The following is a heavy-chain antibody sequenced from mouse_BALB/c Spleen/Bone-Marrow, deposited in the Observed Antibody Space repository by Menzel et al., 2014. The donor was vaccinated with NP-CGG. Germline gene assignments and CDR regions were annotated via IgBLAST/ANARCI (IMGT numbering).Heavy chain of an antibody. J-gene: IGHJ3*01. CDR1: GFKIKETY. CDR3: ASYYYGSSGFAY. D-gene: IGHD1-1*01. Sequence: GHLQPTGAELLKPGAPVKLSCPASGFKIKETYMHWVEQRPEKGLEGNGRVDSANGNTKYDPKFQGKATITADTSSNTAYLQLSSLTSEDSAVYYCASYYYGSSGFAYWGQGTLVTVSA. CDR2: VDSANGNT. V-gene: IGHV14-3*02.